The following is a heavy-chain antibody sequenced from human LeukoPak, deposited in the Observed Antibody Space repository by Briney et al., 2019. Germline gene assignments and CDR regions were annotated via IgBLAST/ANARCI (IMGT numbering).Heavy chain of an antibody. V-gene: IGHV1-69*01. D-gene: IGHD3-10*01. CDR1: GGTFSSYA. Sequence: SVRVSCKASGGTFSSYAISWVRQAPGQGLEWMGGIIPIFGTANYAQKFQGRVTITADESTSTAYMELSSLRSEDTAVYYCGLAMVRGNEFDYWGQGTLVTVSS. J-gene: IGHJ4*02. CDR2: IIPIFGTA. CDR3: GLAMVRGNEFDY.